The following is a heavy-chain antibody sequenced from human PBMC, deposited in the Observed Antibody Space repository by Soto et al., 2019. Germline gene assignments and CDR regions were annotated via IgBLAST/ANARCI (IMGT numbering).Heavy chain of an antibody. CDR3: ARENRDEVTTYDY. D-gene: IGHD2-21*02. Sequence: PSETLSLTCTVSGGSISTYYWSWIRQPPGKGLEWIGYIYNSGTTNYNPSLKSRVTISIDTPKNQFSLKLRSVTAADTAVYYCARENRDEVTTYDYWGQGTLVTVS. CDR1: GGSISTYY. CDR2: IYNSGTT. V-gene: IGHV4-59*01. J-gene: IGHJ4*02.